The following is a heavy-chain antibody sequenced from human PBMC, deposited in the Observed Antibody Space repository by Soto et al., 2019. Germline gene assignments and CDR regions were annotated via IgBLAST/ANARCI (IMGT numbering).Heavy chain of an antibody. J-gene: IGHJ3*02. D-gene: IGHD3-22*01. Sequence: GASVKVSCKASGYTFTSYGISWVRQAPGQGLEWMGWISAYNGNTNYAQKLQGRVTMTTDTSKSTAYMGMRSLRYDDKAVYYCARLYYYDSSGLAFDIWGQRKMVPVSS. V-gene: IGHV1-18*01. CDR1: GYTFTSYG. CDR2: ISAYNGNT. CDR3: ARLYYYDSSGLAFDI.